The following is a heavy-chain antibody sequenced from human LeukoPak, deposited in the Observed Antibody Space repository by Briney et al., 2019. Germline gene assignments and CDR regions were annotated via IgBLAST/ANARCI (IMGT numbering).Heavy chain of an antibody. CDR2: ISGGGDRT. V-gene: IGHV3-23*01. CDR3: AKGHSAYGTGFDY. Sequence: GGSLRLSCAASGLTFSTFAMSWVRQAPGRGLECVSIISGGGDRTFYAETVRGRFTISRDNSKNTLYLQMNSLRAEDTAVYYCAKGHSAYGTGFDYWGQGTLVTVSS. J-gene: IGHJ4*02. D-gene: IGHD5-12*01. CDR1: GLTFSTFA.